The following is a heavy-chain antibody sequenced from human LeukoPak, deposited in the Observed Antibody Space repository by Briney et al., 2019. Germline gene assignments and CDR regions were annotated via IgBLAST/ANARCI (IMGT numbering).Heavy chain of an antibody. CDR3: TRNIWCDY. J-gene: IGHJ4*02. D-gene: IGHD4/OR15-4a*01. V-gene: IGHV3-49*03. CDR1: GFTFGDYA. Sequence: GGPLRLSCTASGFTFGDYAMSWFRQAPGKGLEWVGFIRSKPYGGTTEYAASVKGRFTISRDESKSIAYLQMHSLKTEDTAVYYCTRNIWCDYWGQGTLVTVSS. CDR2: IRSKPYGGTT.